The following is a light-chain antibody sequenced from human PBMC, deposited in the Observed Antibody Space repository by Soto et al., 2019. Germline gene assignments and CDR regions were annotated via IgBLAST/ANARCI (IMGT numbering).Light chain of an antibody. Sequence: DIQMTQCPLSLSASVGDRVIITCRASQSISSYLNWYQQKPGKAPQLLIFGATSLQSGVPSRFSGSGSGTDFTLTISSLQPEDSATYYCQQTYRTPYTFGQGSKPEIK. CDR1: QSISSY. V-gene: IGKV1-39*01. CDR3: QQTYRTPYT. CDR2: GAT. J-gene: IGKJ2*01.